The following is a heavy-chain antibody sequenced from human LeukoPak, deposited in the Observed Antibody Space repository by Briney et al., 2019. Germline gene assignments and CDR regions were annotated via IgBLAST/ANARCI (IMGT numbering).Heavy chain of an antibody. Sequence: GGSLRLSCAATGFIFSSYAMSWVRQAPGKGLEWVSSISGSGSSTYYADSVKGRFTISRDNSKNTLYLQMNSLRAEDTAVYYCAKYGATAGTNYFDYWGQGTLVTVSS. J-gene: IGHJ4*02. D-gene: IGHD6-13*01. CDR2: ISGSGSST. CDR1: GFIFSSYA. CDR3: AKYGATAGTNYFDY. V-gene: IGHV3-23*01.